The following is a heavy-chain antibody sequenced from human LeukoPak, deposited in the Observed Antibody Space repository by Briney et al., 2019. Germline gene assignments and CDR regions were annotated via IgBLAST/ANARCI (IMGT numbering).Heavy chain of an antibody. D-gene: IGHD3-10*02. J-gene: IGHJ3*02. CDR3: AIVFGTDAFDI. CDR2: INHSGST. CDR1: GGSFIGYY. V-gene: IGHV4-34*01. Sequence: PSETLSLTCAVYGGSFIGYYWSWIRQPPGKGLEWIGEINHSGSTNYNPSLKSRVTISVDTSKNQFSLKLSSVTAADTAMYYCAIVFGTDAFDIWGQGTMVTVSS.